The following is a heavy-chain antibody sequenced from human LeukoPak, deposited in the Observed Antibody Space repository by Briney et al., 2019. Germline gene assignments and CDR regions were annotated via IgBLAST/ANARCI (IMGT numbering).Heavy chain of an antibody. V-gene: IGHV3-23*01. D-gene: IGHD3-3*01. Sequence: GGSLRLSCAASGFTFSSYAMTWVRQAPGKGLEWVSGISANGDTTSYADSVMGRFTISRANSQTTLYLQMSHLRAEDTAKYYCAKVIGFLEWLSAFDFWGHGTLVTVSS. CDR2: ISANGDTT. J-gene: IGHJ4*01. CDR1: GFTFSSYA. CDR3: AKVIGFLEWLSAFDF.